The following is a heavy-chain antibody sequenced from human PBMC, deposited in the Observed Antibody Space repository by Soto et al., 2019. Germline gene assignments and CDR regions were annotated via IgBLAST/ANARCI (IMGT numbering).Heavy chain of an antibody. V-gene: IGHV3-48*02. Sequence: PGGSLRLSCAASGVTFSNYNMNWVRQAPGKGLEWVSYISSRSTSKYYADSVKGRFTVSRDNAKNSLYLQMDSLRDEDTAVYYCARDSAPPYSSGWAFEYWGQGTLVTVSS. J-gene: IGHJ4*02. CDR1: GVTFSNYN. D-gene: IGHD6-19*01. CDR3: ARDSAPPYSSGWAFEY. CDR2: ISSRSTSK.